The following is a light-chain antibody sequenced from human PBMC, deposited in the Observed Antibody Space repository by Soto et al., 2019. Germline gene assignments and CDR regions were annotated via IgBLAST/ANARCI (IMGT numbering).Light chain of an antibody. CDR3: QQANSFPTM. Sequence: DIQMTQSPSSVSASVGDRVTITYRASQAISGWVAWYQQKPGKVPKLLIYAASTLQSGVPSRFSGSGSGTDYTLTISNLQPEDFATYYCQQANSFPTMFGQGTKVEIK. CDR2: AAS. V-gene: IGKV1-12*01. J-gene: IGKJ1*01. CDR1: QAISGW.